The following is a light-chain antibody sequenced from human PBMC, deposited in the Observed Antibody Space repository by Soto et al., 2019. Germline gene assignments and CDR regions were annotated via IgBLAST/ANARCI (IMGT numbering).Light chain of an antibody. CDR2: DVS. Sequence: QSALSQPASVSGSPGQSIIISCTGTSGDVGGYNYVSWYQQHPDKAPKLMIYDVSNRPSGVSNRFSGSKSGNTASLTISGLQAEDEADYYCSSYTSSNTYVFGTGTKLTVL. J-gene: IGLJ1*01. CDR1: SGDVGGYNY. V-gene: IGLV2-14*01. CDR3: SSYTSSNTYV.